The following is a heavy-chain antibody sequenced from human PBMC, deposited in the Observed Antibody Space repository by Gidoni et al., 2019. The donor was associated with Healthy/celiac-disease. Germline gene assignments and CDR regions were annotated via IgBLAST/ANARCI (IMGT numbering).Heavy chain of an antibody. D-gene: IGHD3-10*01. V-gene: IGHV3-30*18. CDR3: AKDSLLWFGELLSGSPYYFDY. Sequence: QVQLVESGGGVVQPGRSLRLPCAASGSTFSSYGMHWVRQAPGKGLEWVAVISYDGSNKNYADSVKGRFTISRDNSKNTLYLQMNSLRAEDTAVYYCAKDSLLWFGELLSGSPYYFDYWGQGTLVTVSS. CDR1: GSTFSSYG. CDR2: ISYDGSNK. J-gene: IGHJ4*02.